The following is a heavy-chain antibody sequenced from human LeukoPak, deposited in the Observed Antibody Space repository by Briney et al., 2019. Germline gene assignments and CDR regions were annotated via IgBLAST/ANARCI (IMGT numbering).Heavy chain of an antibody. CDR1: GYTFTSYD. Sequence: ASVKVSCKASGYTFTSYDINWVRQATGQGLEWMGWMNPNSGNTGYAQKFQGRVTMTTDTSTSTAYMELRSLRSDDTAVYYCARDSSGSYVDYWGQGTLVTVSS. CDR3: ARDSSGSYVDY. J-gene: IGHJ4*02. CDR2: MNPNSGNT. D-gene: IGHD1-26*01. V-gene: IGHV1-8*01.